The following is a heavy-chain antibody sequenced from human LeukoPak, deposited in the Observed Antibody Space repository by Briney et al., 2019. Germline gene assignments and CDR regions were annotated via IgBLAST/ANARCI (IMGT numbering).Heavy chain of an antibody. J-gene: IGHJ4*02. CDR1: GFSFSTYA. Sequence: GGSLRLSCAASGFSFSTYAMHWVRQAPGKGLEYVSTISSNGGSTYYVNSVKGRFTISRDNSKETLYLQLGSLRGEDTAVYYCAKDGAGSSAYYYFEYWGLGTLVTVSS. CDR3: AKDGAGSSAYYYFEY. V-gene: IGHV3-64*01. CDR2: ISSNGGST. D-gene: IGHD6-25*01.